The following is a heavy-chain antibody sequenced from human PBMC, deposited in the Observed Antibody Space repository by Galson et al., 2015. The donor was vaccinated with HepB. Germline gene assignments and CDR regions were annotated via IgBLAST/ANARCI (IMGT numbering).Heavy chain of an antibody. V-gene: IGHV1-8*02. D-gene: IGHD6-19*01. Sequence: RLSCEASGFTFTSYEINWVRQAPGKGLEWVGWINPNGGITSYAQYFQGRFTMTRNNSISTAYMELSSLRAEDTAVYYCARGRRLVKYYYYYYGMDVWGQGTTVTVSS. CDR1: GFTFTSYE. CDR3: ARGRRLVKYYYYYYGMDV. J-gene: IGHJ6*02. CDR2: INPNGGIT.